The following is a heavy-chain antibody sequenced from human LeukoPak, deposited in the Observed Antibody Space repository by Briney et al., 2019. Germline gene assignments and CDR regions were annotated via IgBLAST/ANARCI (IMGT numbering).Heavy chain of an antibody. J-gene: IGHJ4*02. CDR2: IFGSGRAT. CDR3: AKVFCGADCLDHFDY. Sequence: GGSLRLSCAASGFTFRNYAMSWVRQAPGKGLEWVSAIFGSGRATYYADSVKGRFTISRDNSKNTLFLQMNSLRAEDTAVFYCAKVFCGADCLDHFDYWGQGTLVTVSS. CDR1: GFTFRNYA. V-gene: IGHV3-23*01. D-gene: IGHD2-21*02.